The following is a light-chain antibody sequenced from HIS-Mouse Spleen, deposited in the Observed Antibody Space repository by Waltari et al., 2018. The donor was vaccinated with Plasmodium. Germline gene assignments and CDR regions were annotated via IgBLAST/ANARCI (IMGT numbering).Light chain of an antibody. CDR1: QSISNY. J-gene: IGKJ1*01. CDR2: AAS. V-gene: IGKV1-39*01. CDR3: QQSYSTWT. Sequence: DIQMTQSPSSLSASVGHTVTITCRASQSISNYLNWYQQKPGKAPKFLIYAASTLQSGVPSRFSGSGSGTDFTLTISSLQPEDFATYYCQQSYSTWTFGQGTKVEIK.